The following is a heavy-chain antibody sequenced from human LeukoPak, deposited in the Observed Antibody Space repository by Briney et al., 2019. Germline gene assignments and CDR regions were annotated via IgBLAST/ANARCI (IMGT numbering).Heavy chain of an antibody. V-gene: IGHV4-61*02. J-gene: IGHJ4*02. CDR1: GGSISSGSYY. Sequence: PSQTLSPTCTVSGGSISSGSYYWRWIRQPAGKGLEWIGFIYSTGYTNYNPSLKTRVTISVDTSKNQFSLKLSSVTAADTAVYYCGRSPEVGVRKVDCWGQGTLVTVSS. D-gene: IGHD3-10*01. CDR2: IYSTGYT. CDR3: GRSPEVGVRKVDC.